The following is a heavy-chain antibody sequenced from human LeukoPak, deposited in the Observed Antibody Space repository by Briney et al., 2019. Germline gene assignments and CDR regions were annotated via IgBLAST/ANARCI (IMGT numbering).Heavy chain of an antibody. CDR3: ARRIWADWYFDL. CDR2: IYYSGST. V-gene: IGHV4-59*08. CDR1: GDSINNYY. D-gene: IGHD6-19*01. Sequence: SETLSLTCTVSGDSINNYYWSWIRQPPGKGLEWIGYIYYSGSTTYNPSLKSRVTISVDTSKNQFSLKLSSVTAADTAVYYCARRIWADWYFDLWGRGTLVTVSS. J-gene: IGHJ2*01.